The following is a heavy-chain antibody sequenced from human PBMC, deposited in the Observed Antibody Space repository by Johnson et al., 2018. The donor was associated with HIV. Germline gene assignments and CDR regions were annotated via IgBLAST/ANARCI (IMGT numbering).Heavy chain of an antibody. V-gene: IGHV3-30*03. CDR1: GFTLSTYG. CDR3: ARDASYYGSANDAFDI. D-gene: IGHD3-10*01. Sequence: QVQLVESGGGVVQPGRSLRLSCAASGFTLSTYGMHWVRQAPGKGLEWVAVISYDGSNKYYADSVKGRFTISRDNSKNTLYLQMNSLRAEDTAVYYCARDASYYGSANDAFDIWGQGTMVTVSS. J-gene: IGHJ3*02. CDR2: ISYDGSNK.